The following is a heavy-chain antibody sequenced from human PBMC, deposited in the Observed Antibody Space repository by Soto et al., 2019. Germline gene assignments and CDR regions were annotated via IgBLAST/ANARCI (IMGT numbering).Heavy chain of an antibody. CDR3: AGTDDEPGPLDS. D-gene: IGHD2-21*02. CDR1: GGTFSSYA. J-gene: IGHJ4*02. Sequence: QVQLVQSGAEVKKPGSSVKVSCRASGGTFSSYAIRWLRQAPGQGLEWLGQIIPIFGSADYAQNFQGRVTSTADESTSTAYLELRSLRSEDTAVYFCAGTDDEPGPLDSWGQGTRVTVSS. CDR2: IIPIFGSA. V-gene: IGHV1-69*01.